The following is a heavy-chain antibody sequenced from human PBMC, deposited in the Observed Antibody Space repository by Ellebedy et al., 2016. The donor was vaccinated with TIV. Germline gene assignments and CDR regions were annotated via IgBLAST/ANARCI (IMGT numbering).Heavy chain of an antibody. V-gene: IGHV1-69*06. D-gene: IGHD3-3*01. CDR1: GGTFSSYA. J-gene: IGHJ2*01. CDR2: ILPIFGTA. Sequence: AASVKVSCKASGGTFSSYAISWVRQAPGQGLEWMGGILPIFGTANYAQKFQGRVTITADKSTSTAYMELSSLRSEDTAVYYCARAGLRFLEWGYFDLWGRGTLVTVSS. CDR3: ARAGLRFLEWGYFDL.